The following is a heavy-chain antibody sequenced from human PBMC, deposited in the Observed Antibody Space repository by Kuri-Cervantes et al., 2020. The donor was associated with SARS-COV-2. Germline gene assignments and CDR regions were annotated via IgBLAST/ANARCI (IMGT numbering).Heavy chain of an antibody. J-gene: IGHJ4*02. Sequence: GSLRLSCTVSGGSISSSSYYWGWIRQPPGKGLEWIGSIYYSGSTYYNPSLKSRVTISVDTSKNQFSLKLSSVTAADTAVYYCARAKSIAAAGVHYFDYWGQGTLVTVSS. D-gene: IGHD6-13*01. CDR2: IYYSGST. CDR3: ARAKSIAAAGVHYFDY. CDR1: GGSISSSSYY. V-gene: IGHV4-39*07.